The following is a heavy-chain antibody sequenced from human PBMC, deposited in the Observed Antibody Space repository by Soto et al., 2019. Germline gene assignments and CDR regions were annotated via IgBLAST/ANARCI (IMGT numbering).Heavy chain of an antibody. J-gene: IGHJ4*02. CDR1: GGSISSYY. Sequence: SETLSLTCTVSGGSISSYYWNWIRQPPGKGLEWIGYIYSSGSTNYNPPLKSRLTMSVDTSKNQFSLNLTSVTAADTAVYYCARFGSIAVTRFDYWGQGVLVTVSS. D-gene: IGHD6-19*01. CDR3: ARFGSIAVTRFDY. CDR2: IYSSGST. V-gene: IGHV4-59*08.